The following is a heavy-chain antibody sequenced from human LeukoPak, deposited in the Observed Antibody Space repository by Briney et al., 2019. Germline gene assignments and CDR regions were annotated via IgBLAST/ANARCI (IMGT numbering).Heavy chain of an antibody. CDR1: GFTFRTYG. D-gene: IGHD6-19*01. V-gene: IGHV3-30*02. Sequence: GGSLRLSCAASGFTFRTYGMHWVRQAPGKGLEWVAFIRNDGTIKYYADSVKGRFTISRDNSKNTLYLQMNSLRAEDTAVYYCARVRSAVAALFDYWGQGTLVTVSS. J-gene: IGHJ4*02. CDR3: ARVRSAVAALFDY. CDR2: IRNDGTIK.